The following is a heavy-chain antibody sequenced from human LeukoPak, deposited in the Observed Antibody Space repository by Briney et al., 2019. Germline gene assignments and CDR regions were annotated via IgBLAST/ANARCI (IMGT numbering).Heavy chain of an antibody. CDR3: AKDIRSSEGGEGCWYFYL. CDR1: GFTQDDYA. J-gene: IGHJ2*01. V-gene: IGHV3-9*01. Sequence: GGPLRLPCAASGFTQDDYAMHWLRQAPGKGLEWVSCVNWNSGSVRYVDSVKGRFTIYRDNAKKSLYLQMNSLRAEDTALYYCAKDIRSSEGGEGCWYFYLWGRGTLVTVSS. D-gene: IGHD4-17*01. CDR2: VNWNSGSV.